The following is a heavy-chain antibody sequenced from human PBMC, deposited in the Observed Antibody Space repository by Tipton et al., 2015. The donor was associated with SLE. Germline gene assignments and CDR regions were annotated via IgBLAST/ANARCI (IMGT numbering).Heavy chain of an antibody. J-gene: IGHJ6*03. V-gene: IGHV3-53*04. CDR2: IYTGGRT. D-gene: IGHD6-6*01. CDR3: AGGLVHYYYYMDV. CDR1: GFTVSSTY. Sequence: SLRLSCAASGFTVSSTYMTWVRQAPGKGLEWVSVIYTGGRTSYADSVKGRFTISRHSSKNTLDLQLNSLRPEDTAVYYCAGGLVHYYYYMDVWGKGTTVTVSS.